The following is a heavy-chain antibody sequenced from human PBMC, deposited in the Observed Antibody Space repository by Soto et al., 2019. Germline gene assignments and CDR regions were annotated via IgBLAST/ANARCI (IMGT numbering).Heavy chain of an antibody. CDR3: VRGNSGWSPYRSRLFHFYYMDV. CDR2: NSDSGNT. J-gene: IGHJ6*03. D-gene: IGHD6-19*01. V-gene: IGHV4-59*08. CDR1: GGSISSYY. Sequence: SSETLSLTCTVSGGSISSYYWTWIRQPPGKGLEWLGYNSDSGNTNYNPSLNSRVAMSIDTSKRQLSLNLWSLTAADTAVYYCVRGNSGWSPYRSRLFHFYYMDVWGKGTTVTVSS.